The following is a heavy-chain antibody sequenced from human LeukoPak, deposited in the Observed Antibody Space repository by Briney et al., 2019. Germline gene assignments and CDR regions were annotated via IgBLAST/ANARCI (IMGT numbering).Heavy chain of an antibody. J-gene: IGHJ5*02. D-gene: IGHD3-10*01. CDR3: ARGILWFGDWSFDP. Sequence: SETLSLTCTVSGGSISSYYWSWIRQPPGKGLEWIGYIYYSGSTNYNPSLKSRVTISVDTSKNQFSLKLSSVTAADTAVYYCARGILWFGDWSFDPWGQGTLVTVSS. CDR2: IYYSGST. V-gene: IGHV4-59*01. CDR1: GGSISSYY.